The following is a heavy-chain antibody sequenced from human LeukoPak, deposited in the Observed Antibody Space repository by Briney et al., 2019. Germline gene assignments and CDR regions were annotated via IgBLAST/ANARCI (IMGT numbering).Heavy chain of an antibody. CDR3: ARDRRPYCSSTSCSAGYMDV. CDR2: ISSSSSYI. CDR1: GFTFSSYS. V-gene: IGHV3-21*01. J-gene: IGHJ6*03. D-gene: IGHD2-2*01. Sequence: GGSLRLSCAASGFTFSSYSMNWVRQAPGKGLEWVSSISSSSSYIYYADSVKGRFTISRDNAKNSLYLQMNSLRAEDTAVYYCARDRRPYCSSTSCSAGYMDVWGKGTTVTVSS.